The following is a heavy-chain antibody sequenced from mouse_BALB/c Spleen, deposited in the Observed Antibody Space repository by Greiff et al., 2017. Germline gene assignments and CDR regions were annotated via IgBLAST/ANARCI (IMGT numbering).Heavy chain of an antibody. CDR1: GFTFSSYG. CDR2: INSNGGST. V-gene: IGHV5-6-3*01. Sequence: EVQGVESGGGLVQPGGSLKLSCAASGFTFSSYGMSWVRQTPDKRLELVATINSNGGSTYYPDSVKGRFTISRDNAKNTLYLQMSSLKSEDTAMYYCARDGSPFDYWGQGTTLTVSS. J-gene: IGHJ2*01. CDR3: ARDGSPFDY. D-gene: IGHD1-1*01.